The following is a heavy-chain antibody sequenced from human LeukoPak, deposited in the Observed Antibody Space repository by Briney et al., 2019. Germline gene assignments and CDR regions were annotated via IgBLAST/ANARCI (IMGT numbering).Heavy chain of an antibody. Sequence: GGSLRPSCAASGFTFSSYAMHWVRQAPGKGLEWVAVISYDGSNKYYADSVKGRFTISRDNSKNTLYLQMNSLRAEDTAVYYCGGGPGYWGQGTLVTVSS. CDR2: ISYDGSNK. D-gene: IGHD3-10*01. J-gene: IGHJ4*02. V-gene: IGHV3-30-3*01. CDR3: GGGPGY. CDR1: GFTFSSYA.